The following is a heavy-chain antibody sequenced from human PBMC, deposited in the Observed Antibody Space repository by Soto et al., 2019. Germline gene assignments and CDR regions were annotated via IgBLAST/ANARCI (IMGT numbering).Heavy chain of an antibody. J-gene: IGHJ4*02. CDR1: RFTSSNID. CDR2: ISGSGGST. V-gene: IGHV3-23*01. D-gene: IGHD3-22*01. Sequence: AGSLRPSLKTSRFTSSNIDKGRVRQAQGKGLEWVSAISGSGGSTYYADSVKGRFTISRDNSKNTLYLQMNSLRAEDTAVYYCAKGVTMIVVVTRFDYWGQGT. CDR3: AKGVTMIVVVTRFDY.